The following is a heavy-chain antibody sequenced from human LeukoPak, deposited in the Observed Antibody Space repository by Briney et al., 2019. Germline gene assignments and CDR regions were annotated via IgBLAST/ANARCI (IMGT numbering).Heavy chain of an antibody. CDR1: GYTFTGYY. D-gene: IGHD3-22*01. V-gene: IGHV1-2*02. Sequence: ASVKVSCKASGYTFTGYYMHWVRQAPGQGLEWMGWINPNSGGTNYAQKFQGRVTMTRDTSISTAYMELSSLRSEDTAVYYCARGPTVDSSGYYYVYWFDPWGQGTLVTVSS. J-gene: IGHJ5*02. CDR3: ARGPTVDSSGYYYVYWFDP. CDR2: INPNSGGT.